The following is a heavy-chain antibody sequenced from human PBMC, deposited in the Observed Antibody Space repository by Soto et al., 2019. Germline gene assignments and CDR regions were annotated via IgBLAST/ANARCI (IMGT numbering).Heavy chain of an antibody. J-gene: IGHJ5*02. V-gene: IGHV4-31*03. CDR3: ARAYRTAYYYDSSAYYYFKYFDP. Sequence: SETLSLTCSVSGGSISSGGYYWSWIRQHPGQGLEWIGYIYYSGSTYYNPSLKSRVTISVDTSKNQFSLKLSSVAAADTAVYYCARAYRTAYYYDSSAYYYFKYFDPWGQGTLVTVSS. D-gene: IGHD3-22*01. CDR1: GGSISSGGYY. CDR2: IYYSGST.